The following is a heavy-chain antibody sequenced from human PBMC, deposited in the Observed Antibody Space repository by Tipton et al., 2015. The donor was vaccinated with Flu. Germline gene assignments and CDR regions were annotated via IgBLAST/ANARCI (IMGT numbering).Heavy chain of an antibody. CDR3: ARDRFTVTTPSGAFDI. CDR2: IIPIFGTA. D-gene: IGHD4-17*01. V-gene: IGHV1-69*01. CDR1: GYTFTSYD. Sequence: QLVQSGAEVKKPGASVKVSCKASGYTFTSYDINWVRQAPGQGLEWMGGIIPIFGTANYAQKFQGRVTITADESTSTAYMELSSLRSEDTAVYYCARDRFTVTTPSGAFDIWGQGTMVTVSS. J-gene: IGHJ3*02.